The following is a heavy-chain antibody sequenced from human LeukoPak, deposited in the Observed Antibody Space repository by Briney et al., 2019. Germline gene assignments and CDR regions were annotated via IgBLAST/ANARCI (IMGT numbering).Heavy chain of an antibody. Sequence: PGGSLRLSCAASGFTFSSYSMNWVRQAPGKGLEWVSYISGSSTTIYYADSVKGRFTISRDNAKNSLYLQMNSLRAEDTAVYYCARDRMSSSWYCDYWGQGTLVTVSS. J-gene: IGHJ4*02. V-gene: IGHV3-48*04. D-gene: IGHD6-13*01. CDR1: GFTFSSYS. CDR3: ARDRMSSSWYCDY. CDR2: ISGSSTTI.